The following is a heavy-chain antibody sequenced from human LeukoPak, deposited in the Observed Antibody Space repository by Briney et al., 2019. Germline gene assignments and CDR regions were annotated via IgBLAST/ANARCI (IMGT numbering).Heavy chain of an antibody. V-gene: IGHV4-59*01. Sequence: MASETLSLTCTVPGGSISPYYWSWIRQPPGKGLEWIGYIYYSGSTNYNPSLKSRVTISVDTSKNQFSLKLSSVTAADTAVYYCARDVRVHGDYLGYFDYWGQGTLVTVSS. CDR2: IYYSGST. CDR1: GGSISPYY. D-gene: IGHD4-17*01. CDR3: ARDVRVHGDYLGYFDY. J-gene: IGHJ4*02.